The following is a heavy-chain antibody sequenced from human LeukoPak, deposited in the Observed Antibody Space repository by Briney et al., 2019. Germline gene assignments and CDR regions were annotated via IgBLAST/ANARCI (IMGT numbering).Heavy chain of an antibody. D-gene: IGHD3-10*01. CDR2: IYYSGST. CDR1: GGSISSGGYY. J-gene: IGHJ4*02. CDR3: ARGHYGSGSWVDY. V-gene: IGHV4-31*03. Sequence: SETLSLTCTVSGGSISSGGYYWSWIRQHRGKGLEWIGYIYYSGSTYYNPSLKSRVTISVDTSKNQFSLKLSSVTAADTAVYYCARGHYGSGSWVDYWGQGTLVTVSS.